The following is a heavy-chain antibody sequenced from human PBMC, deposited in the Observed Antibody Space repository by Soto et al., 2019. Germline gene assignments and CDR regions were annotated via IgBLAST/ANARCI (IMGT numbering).Heavy chain of an antibody. CDR2: ISNNGGST. D-gene: IGHD3-10*01. V-gene: IGHV3-64D*06. CDR1: GFTFSTYA. CDR3: VKGGITMVRGVLFAY. J-gene: IGHJ4*02. Sequence: GGSLRLSCSASGFTFSTYAMHWVRQAPGKGLEYVSAISNNGGSTYYADSVKGRFTISRDNSKNTLYLQMSSLRTADRAIYYCVKGGITMVRGVLFAYWGQGTPVTVSS.